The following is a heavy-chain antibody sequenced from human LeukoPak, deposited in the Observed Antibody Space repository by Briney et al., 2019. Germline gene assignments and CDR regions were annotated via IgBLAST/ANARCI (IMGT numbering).Heavy chain of an antibody. J-gene: IGHJ4*02. D-gene: IGHD3-10*01. V-gene: IGHV3-23*01. Sequence: GGSLRLSCTASGFTFSTYAMTWVRQAPGKGLDWVSGIGASGADTYYADSAKGRFTVSRDNSKNTLYLQMNSLRAEDTAVRYCARVTNYYGSGTFDYWGQGTLVTVSS. CDR1: GFTFSTYA. CDR3: ARVTNYYGSGTFDY. CDR2: IGASGADT.